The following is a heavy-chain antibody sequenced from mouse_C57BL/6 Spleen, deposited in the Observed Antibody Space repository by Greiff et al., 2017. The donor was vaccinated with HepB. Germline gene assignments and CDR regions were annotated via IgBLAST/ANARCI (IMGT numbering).Heavy chain of an antibody. J-gene: IGHJ1*03. CDR3: ARPLYYYGSSRWYFDV. V-gene: IGHV1-18*01. Sequence: EVQLQQSGPELVKPGASVKIPCKASGYTFTDYNMDWVKQSHGKSLEWIGDINPNNGGTIYNQKFKGKATLTVDKYSSTAYMELRSLTSEDTAVYYCARPLYYYGSSRWYFDVWGTGTTVTVSS. CDR1: GYTFTDYN. CDR2: INPNNGGT. D-gene: IGHD1-1*01.